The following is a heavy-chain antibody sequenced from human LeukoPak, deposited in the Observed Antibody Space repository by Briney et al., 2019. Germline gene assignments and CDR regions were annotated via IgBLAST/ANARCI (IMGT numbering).Heavy chain of an antibody. D-gene: IGHD3-22*01. CDR2: FYSREST. CDR3: VAHYYSDTRGQDY. Sequence: SETLSLTCTVSAGSITSYYWSWIRQPAGKGLEWIGRFYSRESTNYNPSLKSRVTMSADTSRNQLSLKLTSVTAADTAVYYCVAHYYSDTRGQDYWGQGTLVTVSS. J-gene: IGHJ4*02. V-gene: IGHV4-4*07. CDR1: AGSITSYY.